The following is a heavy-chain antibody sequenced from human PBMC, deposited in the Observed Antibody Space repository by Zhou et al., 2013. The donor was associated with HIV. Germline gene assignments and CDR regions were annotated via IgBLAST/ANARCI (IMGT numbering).Heavy chain of an antibody. J-gene: IGHJ6*02. CDR3: ARDHDILTGPYYGMDV. CDR1: GYTLTEIS. Sequence: QVHLVQSGTEVEKPGASVMVSCRVSGYTLTEISIHWVRQAPGKQLEWVGRLDPETGETISSQTFQGRVAMTEDTSSDTSYMLLSSLTSDDTAVYYCARDHDILTGPYYGMDVWGQGTTVTVSS. V-gene: IGHV1-24*01. D-gene: IGHD3-9*01. CDR2: LDPETGET.